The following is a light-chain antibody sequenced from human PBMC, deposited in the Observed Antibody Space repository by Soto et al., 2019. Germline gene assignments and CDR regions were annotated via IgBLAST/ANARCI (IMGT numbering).Light chain of an antibody. CDR3: SSYTSSSTLVV. V-gene: IGLV2-14*01. Sequence: QSALTQPASVSGSPGQSITISCTGTSSDVSGYNYVSWYQQHPGKAPKLMIYDVSNRPLGVSNRFSGSKSGNAASLTISGLQAEDEADYYCSSYTSSSTLVVFGGGTKLTVL. CDR1: SSDVSGYNY. J-gene: IGLJ2*01. CDR2: DVS.